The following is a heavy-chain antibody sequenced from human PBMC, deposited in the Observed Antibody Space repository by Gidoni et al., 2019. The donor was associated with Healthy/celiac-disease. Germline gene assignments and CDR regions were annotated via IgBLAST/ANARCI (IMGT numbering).Heavy chain of an antibody. CDR3: ASPLCGGDCYFAFDI. Sequence: QVQLVQSGAEVKKPGASVKVSCTASGYTFTSYYMHWVRQAPGQGLEWMGIINPSGGSTSYAQKFQGRVTMTRDTSTSTVYMELSSLRSEDTAVYYCASPLCGGDCYFAFDIWGQGTMVTVSS. CDR1: GYTFTSYY. D-gene: IGHD2-21*02. V-gene: IGHV1-46*01. CDR2: INPSGGST. J-gene: IGHJ3*02.